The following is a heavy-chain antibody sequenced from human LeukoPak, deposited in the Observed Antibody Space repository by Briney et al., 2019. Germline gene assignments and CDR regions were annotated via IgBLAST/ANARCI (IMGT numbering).Heavy chain of an antibody. CDR1: GFTFSSYW. D-gene: IGHD2-2*01. CDR3: ASGVVVVPAANYYYMDV. Sequence: GGSLRLSCAASGFTFSSYWMHWVRHAPGKGLVWVSRINSDGSSTSYADSVKGRFTISRDNAKNTLYLQMNSLRAEDTAVYYCASGVVVVPAANYYYMDVWGKGTTVTISS. CDR2: INSDGSST. V-gene: IGHV3-74*01. J-gene: IGHJ6*03.